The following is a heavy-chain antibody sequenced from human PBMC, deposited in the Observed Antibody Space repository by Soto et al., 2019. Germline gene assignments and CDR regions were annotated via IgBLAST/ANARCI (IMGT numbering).Heavy chain of an antibody. V-gene: IGHV5-51*01. CDR2: IYPGDSDT. CDR3: ASWGVIASPAYDGSLAPYDY. J-gene: IGHJ4*02. Sequence: PGESLKISCKGSGYSFTNYWIGWVRQMPGKGLEWMGIIYPGDSDTRYSPSFQGQVTISRDNSKNTLFLQVNSLREEDTAVYYCASWGVIASPAYDGSLAPYDYWGQGTLVTVSS. CDR1: GYSFTNYW. D-gene: IGHD3-10*01.